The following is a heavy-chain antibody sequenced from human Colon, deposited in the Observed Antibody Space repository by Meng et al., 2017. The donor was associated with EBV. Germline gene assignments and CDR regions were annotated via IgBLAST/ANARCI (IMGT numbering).Heavy chain of an antibody. D-gene: IGHD2-21*02. CDR2: IYHGGTT. CDR3: ARGPYCGGDCYWFDP. V-gene: IGHV4-30-2*01. CDR1: GDSISSGDYS. J-gene: IGHJ5*02. Sequence: HRLLQESDSGLVQPSQSLSLTCAVSGDSISSGDYSWSWIRQPPGQGLEWIGYIYHGGTTYNTSLKSRVTISVDNSKNQFSLRLTSVTAADTAVYYCARGPYCGGDCYWFDPWGQGTLVTVSS.